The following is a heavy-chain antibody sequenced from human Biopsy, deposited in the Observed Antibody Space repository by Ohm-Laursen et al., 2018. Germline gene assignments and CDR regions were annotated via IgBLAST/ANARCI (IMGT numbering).Heavy chain of an antibody. D-gene: IGHD6-6*01. CDR3: ARGSPRRVSIFEASIYWFDT. Sequence: ASVKASCTASGYSFTTYDVNWVRQARGQGLEWMGWMIPNSGTTGYAQRFQGRVTLTMNTSIGTAYMELSGLRSEDTAVYYCARGSPRRVSIFEASIYWFDTWGQGTLVTVSS. CDR1: GYSFTTYD. J-gene: IGHJ5*02. V-gene: IGHV1-8*01. CDR2: MIPNSGTT.